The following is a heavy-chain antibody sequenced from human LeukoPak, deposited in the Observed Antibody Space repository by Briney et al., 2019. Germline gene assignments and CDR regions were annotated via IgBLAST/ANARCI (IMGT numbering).Heavy chain of an antibody. V-gene: IGHV3-23*01. CDR1: GAAFTKYG. CDR2: ISRSGDIT. Sequence: PGGSLRLSCAASGAAFTKYGVKWDRQAAGAGLEYISGISRSGDITHYADSVKGRFTISRDNVQNTLYLQMNSLRADDTALYYCATEGFYYWGPGTQVTVSS. J-gene: IGHJ4*02. CDR3: ATEGFYY.